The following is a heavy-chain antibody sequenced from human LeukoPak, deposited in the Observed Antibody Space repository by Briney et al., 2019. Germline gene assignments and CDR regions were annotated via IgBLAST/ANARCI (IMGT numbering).Heavy chain of an antibody. J-gene: IGHJ6*02. Sequence: PGGSLRLSCAASGFTFSNAWMSWVRQAPGKGLEWVGRIKSKTDGGTTDYAAPVKGRFTISRDDSKNTLYLQMNSLKTEDTAVYYCTTGTAMVRGVPYYYYYYGMDVWGQGTTVTVSS. CDR1: GFTFSNAW. V-gene: IGHV3-15*01. CDR3: TTGTAMVRGVPYYYYYYGMDV. CDR2: IKSKTDGGTT. D-gene: IGHD3-10*01.